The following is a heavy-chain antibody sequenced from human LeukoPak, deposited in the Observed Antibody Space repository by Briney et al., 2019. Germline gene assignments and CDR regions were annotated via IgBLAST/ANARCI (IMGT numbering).Heavy chain of an antibody. J-gene: IGHJ5*02. CDR2: ISPSGSIS. CDR1: GFTFSSYG. CDR3: ARDLDWGAFDA. D-gene: IGHD3-9*01. V-gene: IGHV3-23*01. Sequence: GGSLRLSCAASGFTFSSYGMSWVRQAPGKGLEWVSGISPSGSISYYADSVKGRFTISRDNSKNTVSLQMNSLRAEDTALYYCARDLDWGAFDAWGQGTLVTVSS.